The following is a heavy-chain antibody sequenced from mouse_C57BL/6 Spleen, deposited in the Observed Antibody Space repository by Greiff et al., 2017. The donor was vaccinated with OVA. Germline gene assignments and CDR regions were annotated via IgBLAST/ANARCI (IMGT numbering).Heavy chain of an antibody. CDR3: AREGLGSYYFDY. CDR1: GYTFTDYN. Sequence: VQLQQSGPELVKPGASVKIPCKASGYTFTDYNMDWVKQSHGKSLEWIGDINPNNGGTIYNQKFKGKATLTVDKSSSTAYMELRSLTSEDTAVYYCAREGLGSYYFDYWGQGTTLTVSS. D-gene: IGHD4-1*01. J-gene: IGHJ2*01. V-gene: IGHV1-18*01. CDR2: INPNNGGT.